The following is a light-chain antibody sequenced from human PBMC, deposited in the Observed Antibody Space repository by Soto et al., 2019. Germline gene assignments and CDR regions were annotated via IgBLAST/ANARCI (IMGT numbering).Light chain of an antibody. Sequence: EIVLTQSPVSLSLSPGERATLSCRASQSISNYLAWYQHKPGRAPRLLIYDVSNRATGIPARFSGSGSGTDFTLTISSLEPEDSAVYYCQHRARWPLTFGGGTTVEIK. CDR2: DVS. J-gene: IGKJ4*01. V-gene: IGKV3-11*01. CDR3: QHRARWPLT. CDR1: QSISNY.